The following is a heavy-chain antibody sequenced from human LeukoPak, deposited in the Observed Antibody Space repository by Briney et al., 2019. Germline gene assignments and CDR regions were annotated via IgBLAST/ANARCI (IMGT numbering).Heavy chain of an antibody. CDR3: ATEAAAAYDAFDI. CDR2: INPNSGGT. V-gene: IGHV1-2*02. D-gene: IGHD6-13*01. CDR1: GYTFTGYY. Sequence: ASVKVSCKASGYTFTGYYMHWVRQAPGQGLEWMGWINPNSGGTNYAQKFQGRVTMTRDTSISTAYMELSRLRSDDTAVYYCATEAAAAYDAFDIWGQGTMVTVSS. J-gene: IGHJ3*02.